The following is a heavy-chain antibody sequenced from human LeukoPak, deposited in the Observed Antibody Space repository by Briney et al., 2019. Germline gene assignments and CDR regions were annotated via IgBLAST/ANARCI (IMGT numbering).Heavy chain of an antibody. V-gene: IGHV1-46*01. CDR2: INPSGGST. CDR1: GYTFTSYG. J-gene: IGHJ4*02. Sequence: ASVKVSCKASGYTFTSYGISWVRQAPGQGLEWMGIINPSGGSTSYAQKFQGRVTMTRDTSTSTVYMELSSLRSEDTAVYYCASLGGDIDGSKFDYWGQGTLVTVSS. D-gene: IGHD5-12*01. CDR3: ASLGGDIDGSKFDY.